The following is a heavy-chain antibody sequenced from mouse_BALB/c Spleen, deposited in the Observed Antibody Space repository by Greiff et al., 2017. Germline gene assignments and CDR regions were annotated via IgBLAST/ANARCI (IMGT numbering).Heavy chain of an antibody. CDR2: INPSSGYT. V-gene: IGHV1-4*01. Sequence: VQLQQSGAELARPGASVKMSCKASGYTFTSYTMHWVKQRPGQGLEWIGYINPSSGYTNYNQKFKDKATLTADKSSSTAYMQLSSLTSEDSAVYYCAREEVATVDAMDYWGQGTSVTVSS. CDR1: GYTFTSYT. CDR3: AREEVATVDAMDY. D-gene: IGHD1-1*01. J-gene: IGHJ4*01.